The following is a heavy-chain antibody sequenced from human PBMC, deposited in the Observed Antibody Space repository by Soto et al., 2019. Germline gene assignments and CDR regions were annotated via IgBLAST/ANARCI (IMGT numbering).Heavy chain of an antibody. Sequence: PSQTLSLTCAISGDSVSSNSAAWNWIRQSPSRGLEWLGRTYYGSKWYNDYAVSVKSRITINPDTSKNQFSLQLNSVTPEDTAVYYCARADYYGSGSYSTGFRAAFDIWGQGTMVTVSS. D-gene: IGHD3-10*01. CDR3: ARADYYGSGSYSTGFRAAFDI. CDR1: GDSVSSNSAA. CDR2: TYYGSKWYN. J-gene: IGHJ3*02. V-gene: IGHV6-1*01.